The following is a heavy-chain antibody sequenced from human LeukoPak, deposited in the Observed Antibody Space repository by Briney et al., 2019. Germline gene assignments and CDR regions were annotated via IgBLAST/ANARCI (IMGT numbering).Heavy chain of an antibody. Sequence: SSVKVSCKASGGTFSSYAISWVRQAPGQGLEWMGRILTILGIANYAQKFQGRVTITADKSTSTAYMELSSLRSEDTAAYYCARAPNSSGWYWRADYYYGMDVWGQGTTVTVSS. CDR3: ARAPNSSGWYWRADYYYGMDV. CDR2: ILTILGIA. V-gene: IGHV1-69*04. D-gene: IGHD6-19*01. CDR1: GGTFSSYA. J-gene: IGHJ6*02.